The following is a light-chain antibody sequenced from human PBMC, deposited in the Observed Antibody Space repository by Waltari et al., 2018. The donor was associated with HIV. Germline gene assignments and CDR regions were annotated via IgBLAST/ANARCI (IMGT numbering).Light chain of an antibody. V-gene: IGKV3-15*01. J-gene: IGKJ2*01. CDR3: LQYTFWPPYT. CDR1: KRITSH. Sequence: IAMTQFPGTLSVSPEERVTLPCRASKRITSHLAWYQQKPGQAPRLLIYAASNRATGIPARFSGSGSGTDFTLTISSLQPEDFAVYYCLQYTFWPPYTFGQGTKLEMK. CDR2: AAS.